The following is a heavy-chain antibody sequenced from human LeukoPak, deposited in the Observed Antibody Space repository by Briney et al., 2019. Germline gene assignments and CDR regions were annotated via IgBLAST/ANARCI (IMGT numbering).Heavy chain of an antibody. CDR1: GFTFSSFA. D-gene: IGHD6-13*01. V-gene: IGHV3-23*01. J-gene: IGHJ6*03. CDR2: ISGGSGST. CDR3: AKARYSSSWTKEYYYYYMDV. Sequence: PGGSLRLSCAASGFTFSSFAMSWVRQAPGKGLEWVSAISGGSGSTYYADSVKGRFTISRDNSKNTLYLQVNSLRAEDTAVYYCAKARYSSSWTKEYYYYYMDVWGKGTTVTVSS.